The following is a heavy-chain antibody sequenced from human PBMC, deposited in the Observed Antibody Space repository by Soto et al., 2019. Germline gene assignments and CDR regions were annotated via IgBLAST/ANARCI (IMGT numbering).Heavy chain of an antibody. CDR1: GLTFSNYA. CDR2: MSGSSSTT. J-gene: IGHJ4*02. Sequence: EVRLLESGGGLVKPGGSLRLSCATSGLTFSNYAMSWVRQAPGGGLEWVSSMSGSSSTTYYADSVRGRFTISRDRSKNTPYLQMSSLRAEDTALYYCAKSRERELPRVMDFWGQGPLVTVSS. V-gene: IGHV3-23*01. D-gene: IGHD3-16*01. CDR3: AKSRERELPRVMDF.